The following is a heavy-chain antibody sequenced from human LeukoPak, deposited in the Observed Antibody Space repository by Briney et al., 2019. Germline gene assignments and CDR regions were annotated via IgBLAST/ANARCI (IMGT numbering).Heavy chain of an antibody. D-gene: IGHD3-3*01. CDR1: GFTFSSYG. CDR2: IRYDGSNK. V-gene: IGHV3-30*02. Sequence: GGSLRLSCAASGFTFSSYGMHRVRQAPGKGLEWVAFIRYDGSNKYYADSVKGRFTISRDNSKNTLYLQMNSLRAEDTAVCYCAKDRALLRFLEWYQPDYWGQGTLVTVSS. CDR3: AKDRALLRFLEWYQPDY. J-gene: IGHJ4*02.